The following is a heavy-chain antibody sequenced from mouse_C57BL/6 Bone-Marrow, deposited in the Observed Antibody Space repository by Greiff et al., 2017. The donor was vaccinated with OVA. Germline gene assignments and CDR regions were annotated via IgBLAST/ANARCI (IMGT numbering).Heavy chain of an antibody. V-gene: IGHV5-17*01. CDR1: GFTFSDYG. CDR3: ARINYWYFDV. J-gene: IGHJ1*03. Sequence: EVMLVESGGGLVKPGGSLKLSCAASGFTFSDYGMHWVRQAPEKGLEWVAYISSGSSTIYYADTVTGRFTISRDNAKTTLFLQMTSLRSEDTAMYYCARINYWYFDVWGTGTTVTVSS. CDR2: ISSGSSTI.